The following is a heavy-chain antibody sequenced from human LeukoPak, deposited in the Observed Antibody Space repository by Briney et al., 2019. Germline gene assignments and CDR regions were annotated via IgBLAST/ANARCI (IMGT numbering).Heavy chain of an antibody. CDR2: ISGSGGST. Sequence: GGSLRLSCADSGFTFSSYAMSWVRQAPGKGVEWVSTISGSGGSTYYADSVKGRFTISRDNSKNTLSLQMNSLRAEDTAIYYCAKEYSSGWYYFVYWGQGTLVTVSS. CDR3: AKEYSSGWYYFVY. D-gene: IGHD6-19*01. J-gene: IGHJ4*02. CDR1: GFTFSSYA. V-gene: IGHV3-23*01.